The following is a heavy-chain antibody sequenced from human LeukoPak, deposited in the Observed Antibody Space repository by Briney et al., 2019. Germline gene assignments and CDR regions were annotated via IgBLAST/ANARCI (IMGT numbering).Heavy chain of an antibody. CDR2: IYYSGST. Sequence: SETLSLTCTVSGGSISSSSYYWGWIRQPPGKELEWIGSIYYSGSTYYNPSLKSRVTISVDTSKNQFSLKLSSVTAADTAVYYCARPDYYYGMDVWGQGTTVTVSS. CDR1: GGSISSSSYY. J-gene: IGHJ6*02. V-gene: IGHV4-39*07. CDR3: ARPDYYYGMDV.